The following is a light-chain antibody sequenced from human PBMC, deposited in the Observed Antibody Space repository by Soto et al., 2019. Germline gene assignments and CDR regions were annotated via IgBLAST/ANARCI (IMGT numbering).Light chain of an antibody. CDR3: HQRQSWPRT. Sequence: EIVLTQSPGTLSLSPGERATLSCRASQYINTRLACYQHRPGQAPRLLIYQTSIRAAGIPARFSASGSGTDFTLTISDVQPEDFALYYCHQRQSWPRTFGQGTKVDIK. CDR1: QYINTR. J-gene: IGKJ1*01. V-gene: IGKV3-11*01. CDR2: QTS.